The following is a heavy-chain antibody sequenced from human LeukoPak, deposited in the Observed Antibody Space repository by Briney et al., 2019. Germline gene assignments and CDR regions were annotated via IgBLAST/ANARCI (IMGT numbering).Heavy chain of an antibody. J-gene: IGHJ4*02. D-gene: IGHD3-10*01. V-gene: IGHV5-51*01. CDR2: IYPGDSDT. CDR3: ARHETPQYGSGSYYNMGPDY. Sequence: GESLKISCKGSGYSFTSYWIGWVRQMPGKGLEWMGIIYPGDSDTRYSPSFQGQVTISADKSISTAYLQWSSLKASDTAMYYCARHETPQYGSGSYYNMGPDYWGQGTLVTVSS. CDR1: GYSFTSYW.